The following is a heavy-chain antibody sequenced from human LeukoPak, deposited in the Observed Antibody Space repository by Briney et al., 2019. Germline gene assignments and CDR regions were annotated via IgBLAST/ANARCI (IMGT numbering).Heavy chain of an antibody. CDR3: AREYYYDSSGLY. J-gene: IGHJ4*02. D-gene: IGHD3-22*01. CDR2: IYYSGST. CDR1: GGSISSGGYY. V-gene: IGHV4-31*03. Sequence: SETLSLTCTVSGGSISSGGYYWSWIRQHPGKGLEWIGYIYYSGSTYYNPSLKSRVTISVDTSKNQFSLKLSSVTAADTAVYYCAREYYYDSSGLYWGQGTLVTVSS.